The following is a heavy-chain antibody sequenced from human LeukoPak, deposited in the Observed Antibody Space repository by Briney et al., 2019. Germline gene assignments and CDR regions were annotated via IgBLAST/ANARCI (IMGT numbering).Heavy chain of an antibody. CDR1: GYSISSGYY. D-gene: IGHD3-22*01. CDR2: IYHSGST. Sequence: SETLSLTCTVSGYSISSGYYWGWIRQPPGKGLEWIGSIYHSGSTYYNPSLKSRVTLSVDTSKNQFSLKLSSVTAADTAVYYCARVVVGYDSSGYFPLYYYYYYMDVWGKGTTVTVSS. V-gene: IGHV4-38-2*02. CDR3: ARVVVGYDSSGYFPLYYYYYYMDV. J-gene: IGHJ6*03.